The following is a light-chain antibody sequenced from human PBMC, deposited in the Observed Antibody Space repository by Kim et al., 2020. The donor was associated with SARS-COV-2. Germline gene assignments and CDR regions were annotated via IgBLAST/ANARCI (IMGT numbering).Light chain of an antibody. CDR1: DIGTKR. J-gene: IGLJ1*01. CDR2: YNS. CDR3: QVWDISSDHYV. V-gene: IGLV3-21*04. Sequence: APGKTASLTCGGNDIGTKRVHWYQQRPGQAPVLVLYYNSDRPSGIPERFSGSNSGNTATLTINRVEAGDEADYYCQVWDISSDHYVFGTGTKVTVL.